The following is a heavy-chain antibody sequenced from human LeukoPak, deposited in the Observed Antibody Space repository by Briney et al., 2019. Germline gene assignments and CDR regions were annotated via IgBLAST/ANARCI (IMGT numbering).Heavy chain of an antibody. CDR2: INHSGST. V-gene: IGHV4-34*01. CDR1: GGSFSGYY. Sequence: PSETLSLTCAVYGGSFSGYYWSWIRQPPGKGLEWIGEINHSGSTNYNPSLKSRVTISVDTSKNQFSLTLSSVTAADTAVHYCARDPIAVAGPSSGGYWGQGTLVTVSS. D-gene: IGHD6-19*01. J-gene: IGHJ4*02. CDR3: ARDPIAVAGPSSGGY.